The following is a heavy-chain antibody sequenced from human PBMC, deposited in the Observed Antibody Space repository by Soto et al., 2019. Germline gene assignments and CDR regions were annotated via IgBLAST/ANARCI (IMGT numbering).Heavy chain of an antibody. J-gene: IGHJ4*02. CDR3: ATGPDAGRWLQFND. V-gene: IGHV3-23*04. CDR1: GFTFSNYA. CDR2: ISGRDGRT. Sequence: EVQLVESGGGLVQPGGSLRLSCAASGFTFSNYAMSWVRQAPGKGLEWVSSISGRDGRTYYADSVRGRFTISRDNSQNTLYLQLNSLTAEDTALYYCATGPDAGRWLQFNDWGQGTLVTVSS. D-gene: IGHD5-12*01.